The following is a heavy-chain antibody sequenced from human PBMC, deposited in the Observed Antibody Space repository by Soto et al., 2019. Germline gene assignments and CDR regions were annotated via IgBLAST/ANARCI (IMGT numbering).Heavy chain of an antibody. CDR2: IYYGGSI. D-gene: IGHD3-22*01. J-gene: IGHJ5*02. V-gene: IGHV4-59*01. CDR1: GRSISSGY. CDR3: TGAYYDVSGYSLDP. Sequence: PSETLSLTCSVSGRSISSGYWTWIRQPPGKGLEWIGYIYYGGSINYNPSLKSRVIISVDTAKNQFSLRLSSVSAADTAVYYCTGAYYDVSGYSLDPWGQGTSVTVS.